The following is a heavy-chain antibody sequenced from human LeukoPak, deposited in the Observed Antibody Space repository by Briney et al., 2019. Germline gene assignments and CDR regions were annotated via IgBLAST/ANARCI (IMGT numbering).Heavy chain of an antibody. CDR2: IYTRGST. Sequence: SETLSLTCTVSGGSISSYYWSWIRQPAGKGLERIGRIYTRGSTNYNPSLKSRVTMSVDTSKNQFSLKLSSVTAADTAVYYCARDPYGDYPYYFDYWGQGTLVTVSS. J-gene: IGHJ4*02. V-gene: IGHV4-4*07. D-gene: IGHD4-17*01. CDR1: GGSISSYY. CDR3: ARDPYGDYPYYFDY.